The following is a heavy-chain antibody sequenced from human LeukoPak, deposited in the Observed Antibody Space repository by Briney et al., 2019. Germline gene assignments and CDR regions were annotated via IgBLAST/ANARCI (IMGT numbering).Heavy chain of an antibody. J-gene: IGHJ4*02. CDR3: TTDFRGLDYWASY. CDR1: GFTFSNAW. V-gene: IGHV3-15*01. D-gene: IGHD3/OR15-3a*01. Sequence: GGSLRLSCAASGFTFSNAWMSWVRQAPGKGLEWVGRIKSKTDGGTTDYAAPVKGRFTISRDDSKNTLYLQMNSLKTEDTAVYYCTTDFRGLDYWASYWGQGTLVTVSS. CDR2: IKSKTDGGTT.